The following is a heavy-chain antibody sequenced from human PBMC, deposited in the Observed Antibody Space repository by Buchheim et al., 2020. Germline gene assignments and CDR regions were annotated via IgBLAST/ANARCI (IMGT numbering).Heavy chain of an antibody. Sequence: QVQLVESGGGVVQPGRSLRLSCAATGFTFSSYGMHWVRQAPGKGLEWVAVISYDGFNKYYADSVKGRLTISRDSSKNTLYLQMNSLRAEDTAVYYCAKDQYSSGWYVFDHWGQGTL. CDR2: ISYDGFNK. CDR3: AKDQYSSGWYVFDH. J-gene: IGHJ4*02. D-gene: IGHD6-19*01. CDR1: GFTFSSYG. V-gene: IGHV3-30*18.